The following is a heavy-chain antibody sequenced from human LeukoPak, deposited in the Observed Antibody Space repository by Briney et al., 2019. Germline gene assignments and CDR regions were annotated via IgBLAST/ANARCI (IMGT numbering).Heavy chain of an antibody. CDR2: INWNGGST. J-gene: IGHJ4*02. Sequence: GGSLRLSCAASGFTFDDYGMSWVRQAPGKGLEWVSGINWNGGSTGYADSVKGRFTISRDNAKNSLYLQMSSLRAEDTALYYCARGYSGSSNFDYWGQGTLVTVSS. CDR1: GFTFDDYG. V-gene: IGHV3-20*04. CDR3: ARGYSGSSNFDY. D-gene: IGHD1-26*01.